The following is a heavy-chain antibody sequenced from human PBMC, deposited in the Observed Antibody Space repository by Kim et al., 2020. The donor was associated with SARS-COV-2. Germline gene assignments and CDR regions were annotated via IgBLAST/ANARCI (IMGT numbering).Heavy chain of an antibody. V-gene: IGHV3-64D*06. J-gene: IGHJ4*02. CDR2: ISSNGGST. CDR3: VKVDRDYDFWSGYYTGIPPS. CDR1: GFTFSSYA. D-gene: IGHD3-3*01. Sequence: GGSLRLSCSASGFTFSSYAMHWVRQAPGKGLEYVSAISSNGGSTYYADSVKGRFTISRDNSKNTLYLQMSSLRAEDTAVYYCVKVDRDYDFWSGYYTGIPPSWGQGTLVTVSS.